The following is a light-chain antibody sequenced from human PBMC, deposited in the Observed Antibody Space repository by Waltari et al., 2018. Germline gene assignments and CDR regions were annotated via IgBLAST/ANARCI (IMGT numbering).Light chain of an antibody. CDR2: RAS. V-gene: IGKV3-15*01. J-gene: IGKJ2*03. CDR3: QQYNNWPPG. Sequence: ETVMTQSPATLSVSPGERATLSCRASQSVSSDLAWYQQKPGQAPRLLIYRASSRATGIPARFTGIGSGTEFTLTISSLQSEDFAFYYCQQYNNWPPGFGQGTKLEIK. CDR1: QSVSSD.